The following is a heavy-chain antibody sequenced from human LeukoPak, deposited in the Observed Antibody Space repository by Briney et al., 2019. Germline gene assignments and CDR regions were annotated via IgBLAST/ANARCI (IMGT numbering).Heavy chain of an antibody. CDR3: ARISTVVTSDYYYYYGMDV. J-gene: IGHJ6*02. Sequence: SVKVSCKASGGTFSSYAISWVRQAPGQGLEWMGRIIPILGIANYAQKFQGRVTITADKSTSTAYMELSSLRSKGTAVYYCARISTVVTSDYYYYYGMDVWGQGTTVTVSS. CDR1: GGTFSSYA. CDR2: IIPILGIA. V-gene: IGHV1-69*04. D-gene: IGHD4-17*01.